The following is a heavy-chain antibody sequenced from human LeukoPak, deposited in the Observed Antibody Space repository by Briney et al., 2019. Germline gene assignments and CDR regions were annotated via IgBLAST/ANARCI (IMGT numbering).Heavy chain of an antibody. D-gene: IGHD6-19*01. J-gene: IGHJ6*03. CDR2: IYYSGST. V-gene: IGHV4-59*08. Sequence: SETLSLTCTVSGGSISSYYWSWIRQPPGKGLEWIGYIYYSGSTNYNPSLKSRVTISVDTSKNQFSLKLSSVTAADTAVYYCARTYSSGWYENYYYYYMDVWGKGTTVTVSS. CDR1: GGSISSYY. CDR3: ARTYSSGWYENYYYYYMDV.